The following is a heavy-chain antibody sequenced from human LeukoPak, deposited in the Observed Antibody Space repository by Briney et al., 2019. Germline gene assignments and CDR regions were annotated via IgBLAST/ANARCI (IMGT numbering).Heavy chain of an antibody. V-gene: IGHV3-53*01. Sequence: GGSLRLSCAASGFTFSSYAMSWVRQAPGKGLEWDSVIYSGGSTYYADSVKGRFTISRDNSKNTLYLQMNSLRAEDTAVYYCARAHYYDSSGYYLTGGAWFDPWGQGTLVTVSS. CDR3: ARAHYYDSSGYYLTGGAWFDP. D-gene: IGHD3-22*01. CDR2: IYSGGST. CDR1: GFTFSSYA. J-gene: IGHJ5*02.